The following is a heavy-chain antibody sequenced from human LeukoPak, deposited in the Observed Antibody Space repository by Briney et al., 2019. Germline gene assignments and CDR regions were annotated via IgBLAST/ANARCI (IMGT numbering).Heavy chain of an antibody. CDR3: ARGSTAAAGHDY. CDR1: GYTFTSYA. V-gene: IGHV1-3*01. J-gene: IGHJ4*02. Sequence: ASVKVSCKASGYTFTSYALHWVRQAPGQRLEWMGWINADNGITKYSQKFQGRVTITRDTSATTVYMELSSLRSEDTAVFYCARGSTAAAGHDYWGQGTLVTVSS. D-gene: IGHD6-13*01. CDR2: INADNGIT.